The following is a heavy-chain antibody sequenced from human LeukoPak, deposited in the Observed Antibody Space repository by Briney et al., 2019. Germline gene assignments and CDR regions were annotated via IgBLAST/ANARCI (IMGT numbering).Heavy chain of an antibody. CDR2: INPNSGGT. D-gene: IGHD6-25*01. V-gene: IGHV1-2*02. J-gene: IGHJ6*03. CDR3: ARVPSVRSGTYYYYMDV. CDR1: GYTFTGYY. Sequence: GASVKVSCKASGYTFTGYYMHWVRQAPGQGLEWMGWINPNSGGTNYAQKFQGRVTMTRNTSINAAYMELSSLRSEDTAVYYCARVPSVRSGTYYYYMDVWGKGTTVTVSS.